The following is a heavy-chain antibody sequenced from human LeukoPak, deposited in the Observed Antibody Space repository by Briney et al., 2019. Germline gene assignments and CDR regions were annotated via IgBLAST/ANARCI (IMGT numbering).Heavy chain of an antibody. J-gene: IGHJ5*02. CDR3: ARDYYDYSGGNWFDP. CDR1: GGSISSYY. V-gene: IGHV4-4*07. D-gene: IGHD3-22*01. Sequence: SETLSLTCTVSGGSISSYYWSWIRQPAGKGLEWIGRIYTSGSTNYNPSLKSRVTVSVDTSKNHFSLKLSSVTAADTAIYYCARDYYDYSGGNWFDPWGQGTLVTVSS. CDR2: IYTSGST.